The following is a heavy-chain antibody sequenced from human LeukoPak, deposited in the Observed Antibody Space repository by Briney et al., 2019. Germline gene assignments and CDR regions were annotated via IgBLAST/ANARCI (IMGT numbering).Heavy chain of an antibody. D-gene: IGHD5-12*01. CDR3: ARDAARLWAWLVYYYYGMDV. CDR1: GFTFSSYA. J-gene: IGHJ6*02. V-gene: IGHV3-23*01. CDR2: ISGSGGST. Sequence: GGSLRLSCAASGFTFSSYAMSWVRRAPGKGLEWVSAISGSGGSTYYADSVKGRFTISRDNAKNSLYLQMNSLRAEDTAVYYCARDAARLWAWLVYYYYGMDVWGQGTTVTVSS.